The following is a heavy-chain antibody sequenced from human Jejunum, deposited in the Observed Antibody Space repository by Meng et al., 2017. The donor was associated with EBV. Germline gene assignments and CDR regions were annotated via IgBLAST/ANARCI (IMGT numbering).Heavy chain of an antibody. CDR2: ISSSSTYI. J-gene: IGHJ4*02. D-gene: IGHD6-6*01. CDR3: ARDRETYSSSQADY. V-gene: IGHV3-21*01. Sequence: EVQLVESGGXLVKPGGSLRLSCVASGFTFNSYTMNWVRQAPGKGLEWVSSISSSSTYIYYADSVKGRFTISRDNAKNSLYLQMNSLRADDTAVYYCARDRETYSSSQADYWGQGTLVTVSS. CDR1: GFTFNSYT.